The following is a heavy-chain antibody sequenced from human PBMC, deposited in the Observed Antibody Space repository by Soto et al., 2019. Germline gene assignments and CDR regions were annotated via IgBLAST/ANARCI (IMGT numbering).Heavy chain of an antibody. CDR1: GGSISSGGYY. Sequence: PSETLSLTCTVSGGSISSGGYYWSWIRQHPGKGLEWIGYIYYSGSTYYNPSLKSRVTISVDTSKNQFSLKLSSVTAADTAVYYCARAMVRGVTSPHFDYWGQGTLVTVSS. D-gene: IGHD3-10*01. CDR3: ARAMVRGVTSPHFDY. J-gene: IGHJ4*02. V-gene: IGHV4-31*03. CDR2: IYYSGST.